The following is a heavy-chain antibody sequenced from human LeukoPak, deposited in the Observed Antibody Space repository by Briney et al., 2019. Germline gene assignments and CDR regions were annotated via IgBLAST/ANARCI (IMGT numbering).Heavy chain of an antibody. CDR3: ATGGYSYGTFDY. J-gene: IGHJ4*02. CDR2: IYYSGST. Sequence: SETLSLTCTVSGGSISSYYWSWIRQPPGKGLEWIGYIYYSGSTNYNPSLKSRVTISVDTSKNQFSLKLSSMTAADTAVYYCATGGYSYGTFDYWGQGTLVTVSS. D-gene: IGHD5-18*01. V-gene: IGHV4-59*01. CDR1: GGSISSYY.